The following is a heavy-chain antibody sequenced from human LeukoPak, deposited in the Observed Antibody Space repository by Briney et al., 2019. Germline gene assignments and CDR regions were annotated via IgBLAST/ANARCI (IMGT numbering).Heavy chain of an antibody. CDR2: IYTSGST. CDR3: ARVDYGDYVSAFDI. Sequence: PSETLSLTCTVSGGSISSGSYYWSWIRQPAGKGLEWIGSIYTSGSTNYNPSLKRRVTISVDTSKNQFSLKLSSVTAADTAVYYCARVDYGDYVSAFDIWGQGTMVTVSS. J-gene: IGHJ3*02. V-gene: IGHV4-61*02. D-gene: IGHD4-17*01. CDR1: GGSISSGSYY.